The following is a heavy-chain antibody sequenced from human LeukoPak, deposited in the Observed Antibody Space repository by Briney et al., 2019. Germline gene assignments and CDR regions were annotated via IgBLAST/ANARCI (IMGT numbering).Heavy chain of an antibody. V-gene: IGHV3-30*04. CDR1: GFPFHNYP. J-gene: IGHJ4*02. D-gene: IGHD5-24*01. Sequence: GGSLRLSCEASGFPFHNYPMHWVRQAPGKGLEWLVVISHDEGKKYYADSVKGRITLSRDNSKNTLYLEMNSLRVEDTAVYYCARDSRDGYNYIDHWGQGTLVTVSS. CDR3: ARDSRDGYNYIDH. CDR2: ISHDEGKK.